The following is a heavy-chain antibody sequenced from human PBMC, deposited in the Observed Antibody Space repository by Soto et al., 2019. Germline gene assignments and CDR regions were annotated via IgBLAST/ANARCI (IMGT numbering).Heavy chain of an antibody. CDR1: QYTFTNFY. Sequence: GESLKVSCKASQYTFTNFYLHWVRQAPGQRPEWMGWINNGGGTIYAQKFQGRLTMTRDTSITTAYMELSRLSSDDTAFYYCATSSDWSPLLDYWGQGTLVTVSS. CDR3: ATSSDWSPLLDY. CDR2: INNGGGT. V-gene: IGHV1-2*02. D-gene: IGHD2-21*01. J-gene: IGHJ4*02.